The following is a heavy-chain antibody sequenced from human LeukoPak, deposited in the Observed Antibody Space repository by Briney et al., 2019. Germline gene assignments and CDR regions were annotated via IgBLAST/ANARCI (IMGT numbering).Heavy chain of an antibody. CDR3: AKDNPYYGSGSYGAFDI. CDR1: GFTFDDYA. Sequence: PGGSQRLSCAASGFTFDDYAMHWVRQAPGKGLGWVSGISWNSGSIGYADSVKGRFTISRDNAKNSLYLQMNSLRAEDTALYYCAKDNPYYGSGSYGAFDIWAKGQWSPSLQ. V-gene: IGHV3-9*01. CDR2: ISWNSGSI. D-gene: IGHD3-10*01. J-gene: IGHJ3*02.